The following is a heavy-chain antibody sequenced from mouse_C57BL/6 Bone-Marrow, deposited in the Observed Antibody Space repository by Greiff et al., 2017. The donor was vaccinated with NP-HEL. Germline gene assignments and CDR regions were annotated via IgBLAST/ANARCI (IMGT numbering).Heavy chain of an antibody. D-gene: IGHD1-3*01. V-gene: IGHV1-81*01. J-gene: IGHJ2*01. CDR2: IYPRSGNT. CDR3: ARSSGNYFDY. Sequence: QVQLKESGAELARPGASVKLSCKASGYTFTSYGISWVKQRTGQGLEWIGEIYPRSGNTYYNEKFKGKATLTADKSSSTAYMELRSLTSEDSAVYFCARSSGNYFDYWGQGTTLTVSS. CDR1: GYTFTSYG.